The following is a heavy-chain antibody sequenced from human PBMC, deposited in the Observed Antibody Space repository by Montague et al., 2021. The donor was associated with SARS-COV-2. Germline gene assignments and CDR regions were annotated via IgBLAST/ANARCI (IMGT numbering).Heavy chain of an antibody. CDR1: GTSFSGYY. Sequence: SETLSLTCAVHGTSFSGYYWNWIRQPPGKGLEWIGEINHGGITNCNPSLKSRLTISADTSKNQFSLKLTSVAAADTAVYYCARLRDGVVPSPILGVGPYYSYYFIDVWGKGTTVTVSS. CDR3: ARLRDGVVPSPILGVGPYYSYYFIDV. V-gene: IGHV4-34*01. J-gene: IGHJ6*03. D-gene: IGHD3-10*01. CDR2: INHGGIT.